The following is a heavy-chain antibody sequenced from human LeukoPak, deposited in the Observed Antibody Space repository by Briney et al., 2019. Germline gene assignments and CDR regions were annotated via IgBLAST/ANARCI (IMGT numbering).Heavy chain of an antibody. Sequence: GRSLRLSCAASGFTFSTYWMSWVRRSPGRGLEWVATIKLDGYEKYYVDSVKGRFTISRDNAKNSLYLQMNSLRAEDTAVYYCARDRSDVLTGYNDAFDMWGQGTMVTVSS. D-gene: IGHD3-9*01. CDR2: IKLDGYEK. V-gene: IGHV3-7*01. CDR3: ARDRSDVLTGYNDAFDM. J-gene: IGHJ3*02. CDR1: GFTFSTYW.